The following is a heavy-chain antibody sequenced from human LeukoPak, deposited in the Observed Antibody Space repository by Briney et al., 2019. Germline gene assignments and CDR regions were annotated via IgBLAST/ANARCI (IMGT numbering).Heavy chain of an antibody. V-gene: IGHV3-30*18. J-gene: IGHJ4*02. CDR3: AKDTQYYYDSSGYYFPDY. Sequence: GRSLRLSCAASGFTFSSYGMHWVRQAPGKGLEWVAVISYDGSNKYYADSVKGRFTISRDNSKNTLYLQMNSLRAEDTAVYYCAKDTQYYYDSSGYYFPDYWGQGTLVTVSS. CDR1: GFTFSSYG. CDR2: ISYDGSNK. D-gene: IGHD3-22*01.